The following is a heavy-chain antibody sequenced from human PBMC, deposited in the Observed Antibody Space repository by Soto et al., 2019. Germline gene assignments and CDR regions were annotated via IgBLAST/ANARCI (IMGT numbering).Heavy chain of an antibody. D-gene: IGHD5-12*01. J-gene: IGHJ4*02. CDR1: GYTFTNYG. V-gene: IGHV1-18*01. CDR2: ISGYNGNT. Sequence: GASVKVSCTASGYTFTNYGISWVRQAPGQGLEWMGSISGYNGNTNYAQKLQGRVTMTTDTSTSTAYMELRSLRSDDTAVYYCARHAGGGYNTLGYWGQGTQVTVSS. CDR3: ARHAGGGYNTLGY.